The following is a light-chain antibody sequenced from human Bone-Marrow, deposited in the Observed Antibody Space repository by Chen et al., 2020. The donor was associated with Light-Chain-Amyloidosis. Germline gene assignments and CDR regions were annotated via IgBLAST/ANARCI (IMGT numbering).Light chain of an antibody. CDR1: SSDVGGDNH. J-gene: IGLJ1*01. CDR3: SSYTITNTLV. CDR2: EVT. Sequence: QSALTQPASVSGSPGPAITIPSPGTSSDVGGDNHVSWYQQHPDKAPKLMIYEVTNRPSWVPDRFSGSKSDNTASLTISGLQTEDEADYFCSSYTITNTLVFGSGTRVTVL. V-gene: IGLV2-14*01.